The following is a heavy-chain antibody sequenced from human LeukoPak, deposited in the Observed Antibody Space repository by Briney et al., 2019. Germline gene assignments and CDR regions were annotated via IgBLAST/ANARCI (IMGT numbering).Heavy chain of an antibody. CDR3: AKDMVVAADY. CDR1: GFTFSTYG. J-gene: IGHJ4*02. CDR2: IRYDGSNK. V-gene: IGHV3-30*02. Sequence: PGGSLRLSCAASGFTFSTYGMHWVRQAPGKGLEWVAFIRYDGSNKYYADSVKGRFTISRDNSKNTLYLQMNSLRAEDTAVYYCAKDMVVAADYWGQGTLVTVSS. D-gene: IGHD2-15*01.